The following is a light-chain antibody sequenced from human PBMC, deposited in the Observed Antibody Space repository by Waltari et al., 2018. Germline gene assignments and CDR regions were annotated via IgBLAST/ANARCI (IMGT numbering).Light chain of an antibody. CDR3: CSYAGSSAPRV. V-gene: IGLV2-23*01. CDR1: SSDVGRYNL. Sequence: QSALTQPASVSGSPGQSITISCTGSSSDVGRYNLVSWYQQHPGKAPKPMIYEGSKRPSGVSNRFSGSKSDNTASLTISGLQAEDEAHYYCCSYAGSSAPRVFGGGTKLTVL. CDR2: EGS. J-gene: IGLJ3*02.